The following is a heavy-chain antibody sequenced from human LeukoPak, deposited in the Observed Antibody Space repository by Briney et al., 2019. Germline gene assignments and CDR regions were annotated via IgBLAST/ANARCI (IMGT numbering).Heavy chain of an antibody. CDR3: ARVTIKRIAARPLDY. D-gene: IGHD6-6*01. Sequence: SETLSLTCAVYGGSFSGYYWSWIRQPPGKGLEWIGEINHSGSTNYNPSLKSRVTISVDTSKNQFSLKLSSVTAADTAVYYCARVTIKRIAARPLDYWGQGTLVTVSS. J-gene: IGHJ4*02. V-gene: IGHV4-34*01. CDR1: GGSFSGYY. CDR2: INHSGST.